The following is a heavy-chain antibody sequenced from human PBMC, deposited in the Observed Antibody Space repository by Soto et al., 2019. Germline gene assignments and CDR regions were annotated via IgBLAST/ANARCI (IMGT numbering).Heavy chain of an antibody. J-gene: IGHJ5*02. D-gene: IGHD2-2*01. CDR2: ISSGGDS. Sequence: EVQLVESGGGLVQPGGSLRLSCAVSGFTVSVNYMTWVRQAPGKGLEWVSLISSGGDSYYAESVKGRFTISRDNSKDTVYLQMNSLRAEDTAVYYCARDNAKSRFDRWGQGTLVTVSA. CDR3: ARDNAKSRFDR. CDR1: GFTVSVNY. V-gene: IGHV3-66*01.